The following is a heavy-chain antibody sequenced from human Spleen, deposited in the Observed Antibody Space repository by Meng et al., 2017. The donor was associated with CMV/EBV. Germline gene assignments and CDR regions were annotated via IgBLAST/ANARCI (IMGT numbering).Heavy chain of an antibody. CDR3: AAKIEITYFDL. CDR1: GYTFTAYY. D-gene: IGHD1-14*01. CDR2: FNPNGGTT. J-gene: IGHJ4*02. V-gene: IGHV1-46*01. Sequence: SCQASGYTFTAYYIPWARQAPGQGLEWMGVFNPNGGTTAYAQNFQGRVTMTGDTSTSTVHMELHSLRSEDTAMYFCAAKIEITYFDLWGQGTLVTV.